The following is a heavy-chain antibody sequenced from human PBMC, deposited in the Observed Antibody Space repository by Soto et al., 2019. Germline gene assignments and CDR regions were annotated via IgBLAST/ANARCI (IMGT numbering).Heavy chain of an antibody. CDR2: ISAYNGNT. D-gene: IGHD6-13*01. Sequence: GASVKVSCKASGYTFTRYGISWVRQAPGQGLEWMGWISAYNGNTNYAQKLQGRVTMTTDTSTSTAYMELRSLRSDDTAMYYCARERGDSCWSSVEYFQHWGQGTLVTVSS. CDR1: GYTFTRYG. CDR3: ARERGDSCWSSVEYFQH. V-gene: IGHV1-18*01. J-gene: IGHJ1*01.